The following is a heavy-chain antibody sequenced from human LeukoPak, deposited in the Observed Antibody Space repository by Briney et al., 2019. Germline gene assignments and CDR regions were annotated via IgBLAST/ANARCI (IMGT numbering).Heavy chain of an antibody. CDR3: AREPSYYYDSSGYLGGFDY. CDR1: GGSISSSSYY. CDR2: IYYSGSN. V-gene: IGHV4-39*07. J-gene: IGHJ4*02. D-gene: IGHD3-22*01. Sequence: SETLSLTCTVSGGSISSSSYYWGWNRQPQGKGREWIVCIYYSGSNYYNPYLKSRITISVDTSKNQFSLKLSSVTAADTAVYYCAREPSYYYDSSGYLGGFDYWGQGTLVTVSS.